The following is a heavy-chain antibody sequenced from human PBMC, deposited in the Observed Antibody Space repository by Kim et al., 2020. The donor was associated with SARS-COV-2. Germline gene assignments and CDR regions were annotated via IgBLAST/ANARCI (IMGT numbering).Heavy chain of an antibody. D-gene: IGHD3-10*01. CDR3: ARDGYFRVDHYGRDPILQGVLYY. CDR2: LSYTGST. J-gene: IGHJ4*02. Sequence: SETLSLTCTVSRGSMASGDYYWSWIRQHPGKGLEWIGFLSYTGSTYYNPSLKSRLTISVDTSKKQFSLKVRSVTAADTAVYYCARDGYFRVDHYGRDPILQGVLYYWGQGSLYTVSS. CDR1: RGSMASGDYY. V-gene: IGHV4-31*03.